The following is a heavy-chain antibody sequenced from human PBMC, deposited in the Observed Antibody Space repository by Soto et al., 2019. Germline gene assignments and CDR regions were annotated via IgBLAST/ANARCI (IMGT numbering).Heavy chain of an antibody. CDR1: GGSISSYY. CDR2: IYYSGST. Sequence: QVQLQESGPGLVKTSETQSLTCTVSGGSISSYYWSWIRQPPGKGLEWIGYIYYSGSTNYNPSLKSRVTISVDTSKNQFSLKLSSVTAADTAVYYCARDSPYCSGGSCYPYWYFDLWGRGTLVTVSS. D-gene: IGHD2-15*01. CDR3: ARDSPYCSGGSCYPYWYFDL. J-gene: IGHJ2*01. V-gene: IGHV4-59*01.